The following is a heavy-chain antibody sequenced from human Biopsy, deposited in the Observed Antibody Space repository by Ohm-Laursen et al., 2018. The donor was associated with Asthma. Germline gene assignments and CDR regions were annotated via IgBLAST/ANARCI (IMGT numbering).Heavy chain of an antibody. Sequence: TVKISCKASGDSFSNYAISWVRQAPGQGLEWMGGIIPVLGTPDHAQMFEGRVTITADESTSTAYMELSSLSSEDTAVYYCARGYSGSDRIVYYYSGLEVWGQGTTVTVSS. V-gene: IGHV1-69*13. CDR3: ARGYSGSDRIVYYYSGLEV. D-gene: IGHD5-12*01. CDR2: IIPVLGTP. CDR1: GDSFSNYA. J-gene: IGHJ6*02.